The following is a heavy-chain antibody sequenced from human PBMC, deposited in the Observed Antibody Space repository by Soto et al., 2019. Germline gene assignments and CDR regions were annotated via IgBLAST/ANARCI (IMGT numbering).Heavy chain of an antibody. CDR2: INPSGGST. CDR1: GYTFNNYY. CDR3: AREWVSSGMNDH. V-gene: IGHV1-46*02. J-gene: IGHJ4*02. D-gene: IGHD6-19*01. Sequence: QVQLVQSGTEVKKPGASVKVSCKASGYTFNNYYIHWVRQAPGQGLEWMGVINPSGGSTNYAQKLQGSVTVTRDTSTSTVHMELTSLRSEDTGVYFCAREWVSSGMNDHWGQGTLVTVSS.